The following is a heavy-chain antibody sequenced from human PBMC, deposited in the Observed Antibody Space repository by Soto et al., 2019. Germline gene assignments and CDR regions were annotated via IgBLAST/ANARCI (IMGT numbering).Heavy chain of an antibody. CDR2: ISYDGSNK. CDR3: ARVIQGGGSYYNPDYYYYGMDV. V-gene: IGHV3-30-3*01. Sequence: GGSLRLSCAASGFTFSSYAMHWVRQAPGKGLEWVAVISYDGSNKYYADSVKGRFTISRDNSKNTLYLQMNSLRAEDTAGYYCARVIQGGGSYYNPDYYYYGMDVWGQGTTVTVSS. D-gene: IGHD3-10*01. J-gene: IGHJ6*02. CDR1: GFTFSSYA.